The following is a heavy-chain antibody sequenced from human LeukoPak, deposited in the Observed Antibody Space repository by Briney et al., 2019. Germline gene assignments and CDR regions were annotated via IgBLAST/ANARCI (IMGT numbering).Heavy chain of an antibody. CDR1: AGSISSYY. Sequence: SETLSLTCTISAGSISSYYWSWLRQPPGKGLEWLGYIYYSGSTNYNPSLKSRVTISVDTSKNQFSLKLSSVTAADTAVYYCARYCGGDCPDALDIWGQGTMVTVSS. J-gene: IGHJ3*02. D-gene: IGHD2-21*02. V-gene: IGHV4-59*01. CDR2: IYYSGST. CDR3: ARYCGGDCPDALDI.